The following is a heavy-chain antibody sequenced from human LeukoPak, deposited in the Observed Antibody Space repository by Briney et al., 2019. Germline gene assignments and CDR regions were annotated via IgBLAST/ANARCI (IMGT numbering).Heavy chain of an antibody. CDR3: ARSWSYFARPYDSSGTDFDY. CDR1: GYTFTSYY. D-gene: IGHD3-22*01. V-gene: IGHV1-2*06. CDR2: INPNSGGT. Sequence: ASVKVSCKASGYTFTSYYMHWVRQAPGQGLEWMGRINPNSGGTNYAQKFQGRVTMTRDTSISTAYMELSRLRSDDSAVYYCARSWSYFARPYDSSGTDFDYWGQGTLVTVSS. J-gene: IGHJ4*02.